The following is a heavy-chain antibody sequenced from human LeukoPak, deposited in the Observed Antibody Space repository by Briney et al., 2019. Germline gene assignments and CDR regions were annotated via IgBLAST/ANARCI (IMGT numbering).Heavy chain of an antibody. CDR3: ATNVVVVAATGVLDV. D-gene: IGHD2-15*01. J-gene: IGHJ3*01. CDR2: IDKDGSEK. V-gene: IGHV3-7*03. Sequence: GGSLRLSCVASGFMFSDSWMSWVRQAPGKGLEWVADIDKDGSEKDYVDSVSGRFTISRDNSKNTVYLQIDGLRTEDTGVYYCATNVVVVAATGVLDVWGQGTMVTVSS. CDR1: GFMFSDSW.